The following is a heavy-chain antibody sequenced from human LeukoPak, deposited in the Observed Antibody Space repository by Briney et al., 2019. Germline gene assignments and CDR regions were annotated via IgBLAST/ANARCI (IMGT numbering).Heavy chain of an antibody. J-gene: IGHJ3*02. CDR2: ISAYNGNT. D-gene: IGHD6-19*01. CDR1: GYTFTSYG. CDR3: ARDLDGEGQWLVRINAFDI. V-gene: IGHV1-18*01. Sequence: GASVKVSCKASGYTFTSYGISWVRQAPGQGLEWMGWISAYNGNTNYAQKLQGRVTMTTDTSTSTAYMELRSLRSDDTAVYYCARDLDGEGQWLVRINAFDIWGQGTMVTVSS.